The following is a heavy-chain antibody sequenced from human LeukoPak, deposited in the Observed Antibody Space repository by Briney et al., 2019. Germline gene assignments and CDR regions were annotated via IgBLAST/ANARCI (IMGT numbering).Heavy chain of an antibody. Sequence: SETLSLTCTVSGGSISSYYWSWIRQPPGKGLEWIGYIDYSGSTNYNPSLKSRVTISVDSSKNQFSLKLSSVTAADTAVYYCARDGAYSSGWSIDRWDYYGMDVWGKGTTVTVSS. CDR3: ARDGAYSSGWSIDRWDYYGMDV. D-gene: IGHD6-19*01. CDR2: IDYSGST. V-gene: IGHV4-59*01. CDR1: GGSISSYY. J-gene: IGHJ6*04.